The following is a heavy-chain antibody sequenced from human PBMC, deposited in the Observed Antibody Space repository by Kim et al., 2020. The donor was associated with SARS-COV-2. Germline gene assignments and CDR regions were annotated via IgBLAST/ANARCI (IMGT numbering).Heavy chain of an antibody. CDR2: IVVGSGNT. J-gene: IGHJ6*02. V-gene: IGHV1-58*01. CDR3: AAQPTYYYGSGSSGGMDV. Sequence: SVKVSCKASGFTFTSSAVQWVRQARGQRLEWIGWIVVGSGNTNYAQKFQERVTITRDMSTSTAYMELSSLRSEDTAVYYCAAQPTYYYGSGSSGGMDVWGQGTTVTVSS. CDR1: GFTFTSSA. D-gene: IGHD3-10*01.